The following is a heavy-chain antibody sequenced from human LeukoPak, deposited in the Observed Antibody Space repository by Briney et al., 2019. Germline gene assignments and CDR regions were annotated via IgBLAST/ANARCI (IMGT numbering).Heavy chain of an antibody. CDR2: ISSGSTYI. D-gene: IGHD3-9*01. CDR3: VRDKYYDLSSGYYGVS. J-gene: IGHJ4*02. Sequence: GRSLRLSCAASGFTFTTYTMNWVRQAPGKGLEWVSSISSGSTYIYYADSVKGRFTISRDNAKNSLYLQMNSLRAEDTSVYYCVRDKYYDLSSGYYGVSWGQGTLVTVSS. V-gene: IGHV3-21*01. CDR1: GFTFTTYT.